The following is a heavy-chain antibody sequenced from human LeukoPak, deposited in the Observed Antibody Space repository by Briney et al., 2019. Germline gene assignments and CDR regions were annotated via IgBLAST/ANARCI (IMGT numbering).Heavy chain of an antibody. Sequence: GGSLRLSCAASVFTFSSYWMHWVRQAPGKGLVWVSRINGDGSRTEYADSVKGRFTISRDNAKNSLYLQMNSLRAEDTAAYYCAREYCGGDCHSGTYFYYYGMDVWGQGTTVTVSS. V-gene: IGHV3-74*03. CDR2: INGDGSRT. CDR1: VFTFSSYW. CDR3: AREYCGGDCHSGTYFYYYGMDV. D-gene: IGHD2-21*02. J-gene: IGHJ6*02.